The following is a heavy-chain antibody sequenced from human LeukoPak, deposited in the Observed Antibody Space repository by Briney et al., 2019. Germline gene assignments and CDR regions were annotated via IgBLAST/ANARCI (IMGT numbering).Heavy chain of an antibody. CDR1: GGSISNYY. CDR3: ARGAYCAGDCYSFDY. Sequence: SETLSLTCTVSGGSISNYYWNWIRQPAGRGLEWIGRVYSNGITNYNPSLRSRLTMSVDTSKNQFSLKLSSVTAADTAVYYCARGAYCAGDCYSFDYWGQGTLVTVSS. J-gene: IGHJ4*02. CDR2: VYSNGIT. V-gene: IGHV4-4*07. D-gene: IGHD2-21*02.